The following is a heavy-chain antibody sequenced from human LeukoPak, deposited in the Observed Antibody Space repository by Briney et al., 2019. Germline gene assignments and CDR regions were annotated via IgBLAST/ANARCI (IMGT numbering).Heavy chain of an antibody. CDR3: VKDQVLVGRVFFDS. CDR1: RFSFSTYA. CDR2: IGVSGTTT. V-gene: IGHV3-23*01. D-gene: IGHD1-26*01. J-gene: IGHJ4*02. Sequence: GGSLRLSCEASRFSFSTYAMSWVRQAPGKGLEWVSGIGVSGTTTYYTDSVKGRFTISRANSKNTLYLQMSSLRVEDTALYSCVKDQVLVGRVFFDSWGQGTLVTVSS.